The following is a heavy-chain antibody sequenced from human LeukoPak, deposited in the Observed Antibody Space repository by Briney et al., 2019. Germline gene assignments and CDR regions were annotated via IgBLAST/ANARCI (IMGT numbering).Heavy chain of an antibody. D-gene: IGHD5-24*01. V-gene: IGHV4-30-2*01. Sequence: SETLSLTCTVSGGSISSGGYYWSWIRQPPGKGLEWIGYIYHSGSTYYNPSLKSRVTISVDRSKNQFSLKLSSVTAADTAVYYCARDGDATPGDYWGQGTLVTVSS. J-gene: IGHJ4*02. CDR2: IYHSGST. CDR1: GGSISSGGYY. CDR3: ARDGDATPGDY.